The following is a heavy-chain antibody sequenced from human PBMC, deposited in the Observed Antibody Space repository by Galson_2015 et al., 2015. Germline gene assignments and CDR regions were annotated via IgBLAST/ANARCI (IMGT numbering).Heavy chain of an antibody. Sequence: PALVKPTQTLTLTCTVSGFSLSNARMGVSWIRQPPGKALEWLAHIFSNDEKSYSTSLKSRLTISKDTSKSQVVLTMTNMDPVDTATYYCARVDGYNFRYGKYDYWGQGTLVTVSS. CDR1: GFSLSNARMG. V-gene: IGHV2-26*01. D-gene: IGHD5-24*01. J-gene: IGHJ4*02. CDR2: IFSNDEK. CDR3: ARVDGYNFRYGKYDY.